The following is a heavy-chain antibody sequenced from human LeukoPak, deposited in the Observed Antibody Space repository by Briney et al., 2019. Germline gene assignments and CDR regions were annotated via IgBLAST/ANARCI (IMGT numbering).Heavy chain of an antibody. CDR3: ARTSSGWFGPFDY. Sequence: GGSLRLSCAVSGFSFSSYAMSWVRQAPGKGLEWVSVIYSGGSTYYADSVKGRFTISRDNSKNTLYLQMNSLRAEDTAVYYCARTSSGWFGPFDYWGQGTLVTVSS. V-gene: IGHV3-53*01. CDR1: GFSFSSYA. D-gene: IGHD6-19*01. CDR2: IYSGGST. J-gene: IGHJ4*02.